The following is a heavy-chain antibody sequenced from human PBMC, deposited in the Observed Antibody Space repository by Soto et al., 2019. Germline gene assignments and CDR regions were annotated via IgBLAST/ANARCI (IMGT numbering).Heavy chain of an antibody. CDR1: GFTFSGSA. J-gene: IGHJ4*02. CDR3: TRTSGAYSSGWTFDY. Sequence: GGSLRLSCAASGFTFSGSAMHWVRQASGKGLEWVGRIRSKANSYATAYAASVKGRFTISRDDSKNTAYLQMNSLKTEDTAVYYCTRTSGAYSSGWTFDYWGQGTLVTVYS. CDR2: IRSKANSYAT. V-gene: IGHV3-73*01. D-gene: IGHD6-19*01.